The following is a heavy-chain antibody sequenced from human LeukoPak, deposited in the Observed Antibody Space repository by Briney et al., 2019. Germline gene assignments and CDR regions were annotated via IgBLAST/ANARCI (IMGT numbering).Heavy chain of an antibody. CDR1: GFTLSSYT. CDR2: ISSNGGST. J-gene: IGHJ1*01. D-gene: IGHD3-22*01. V-gene: IGHV3-64D*09. Sequence: GGSLRLSCSASGFTLSSYTMHWVRQAPGKGLEYVSAISSNGGSTYYADSVKGRFTISRGNSKNTLYLQMSSLRAEDTAVYYCVKADYYDTSNYYYRYFQYWGQGTLVTVSS. CDR3: VKADYYDTSNYYYRYFQY.